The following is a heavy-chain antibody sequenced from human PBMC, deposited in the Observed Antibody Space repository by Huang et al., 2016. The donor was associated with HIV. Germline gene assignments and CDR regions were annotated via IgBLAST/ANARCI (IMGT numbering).Heavy chain of an antibody. CDR2: IRYDGNND. J-gene: IGHJ3*01. V-gene: IGHV3-30*02. D-gene: IGHD6-13*01. CDR1: GFPFSAYG. CDR3: VKERGSSRARSSFDF. Sequence: QVRLVESGGGVVQPGASLTLSCSASGFPFSAYGMDLVRQAPGKGLEWVSFIRYDGNNDYLIGSVKGRFTISIDNSNNTLYLRMNSLRPEDTAVYYCVKERGSSRARSSFDFWGQGTSVIVS.